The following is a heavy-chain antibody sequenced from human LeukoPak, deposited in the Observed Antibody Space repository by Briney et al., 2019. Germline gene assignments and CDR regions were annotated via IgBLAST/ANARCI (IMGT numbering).Heavy chain of an antibody. D-gene: IGHD1/OR15-1a*01. CDR3: ARNNWNRSWFDP. V-gene: IGHV1-18*01. Sequence: ASVKVSCKASGYTFTSYGISWVRQAPGQGLEWMGWISAYNGNTNYAQKLQGRVTMTTDTSTSTAYVELRSLRSDDTAVYYCARNNWNRSWFDPWGQGTLVTVSS. CDR1: GYTFTSYG. CDR2: ISAYNGNT. J-gene: IGHJ5*02.